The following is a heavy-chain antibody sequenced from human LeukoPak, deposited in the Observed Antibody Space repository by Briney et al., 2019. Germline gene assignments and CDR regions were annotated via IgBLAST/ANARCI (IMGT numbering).Heavy chain of an antibody. D-gene: IGHD3-22*01. CDR2: IYWEDDK. V-gene: IGHV2-5*02. CDR3: AHDNISYYYYDSSGYYSPLPYNWFDP. Sequence: SGPTLVKPTQTLTLTCTFSGFSLRTSGVGVGWIRQPPGKALEWLALIYWEDDKRYSLSLKSRLTITKDTSKNQVVLTMTNMDPVDTATYYCAHDNISYYYYDSSGYYSPLPYNWFDPWGQGTLVTVSS. J-gene: IGHJ5*02. CDR1: GFSLRTSGVG.